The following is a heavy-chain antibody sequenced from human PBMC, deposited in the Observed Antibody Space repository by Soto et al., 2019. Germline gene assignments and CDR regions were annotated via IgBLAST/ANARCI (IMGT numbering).Heavy chain of an antibody. D-gene: IGHD3-10*01. CDR1: GYTFTSYG. V-gene: IGHV1-18*01. CDR2: ISAYNGNT. Sequence: ASVKVSCKASGYTFTSYGISWVRQAPGQGLEWMGWISAYNGNTNYAQKLQGRVTMTTDTSISTAYMELRRLRSDDTAVYYCARDAGSAYYYGMDVWGQGTTVTVSS. J-gene: IGHJ6*02. CDR3: ARDAGSAYYYGMDV.